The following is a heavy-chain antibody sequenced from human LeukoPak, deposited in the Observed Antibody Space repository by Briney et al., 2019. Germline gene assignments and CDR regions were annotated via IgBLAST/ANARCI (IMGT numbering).Heavy chain of an antibody. CDR1: GFTFSSSA. CDR3: ARLRTTGTFDY. CDR2: LTGGSDNS. D-gene: IGHD1-1*01. J-gene: IGHJ4*02. Sequence: PGGSLRLSCAASGFTFSSSAMTWVRQAPGKGLEWVSSLTGGSDNSEHADSVKGRFSISRDNAKNSLYLQMNSLRAEDTALYYCARLRTTGTFDYWGQGTLVTVSS. V-gene: IGHV3-23*01.